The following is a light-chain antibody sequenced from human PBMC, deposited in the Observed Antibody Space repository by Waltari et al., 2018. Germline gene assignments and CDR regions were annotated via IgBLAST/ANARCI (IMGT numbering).Light chain of an antibody. CDR3: SSYTISDTYV. Sequence: QSALTQPASVSGSPGQSITISCSGTSSDVGAYNYVAWYQQHPHTVPKLMIYDVSNRPSGISNRLSVSKSGNTASLTISGLQAEDEADYYCSSYTISDTYVFGTGTKVTVL. CDR1: SSDVGAYNY. CDR2: DVS. V-gene: IGLV2-14*03. J-gene: IGLJ1*01.